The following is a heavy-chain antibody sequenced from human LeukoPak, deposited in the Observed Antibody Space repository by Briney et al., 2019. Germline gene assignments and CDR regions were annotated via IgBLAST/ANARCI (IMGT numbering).Heavy chain of an antibody. CDR3: ARCGGSCNRYDY. V-gene: IGHV4-4*07. CDR2: IYTSGST. Sequence: SETLSLTCTVSGGSVSGCYGSWIRQPAGKGLEWIGRIYTSGSTNSNPSLKSRVTMSVDTSKNQFSLKLSSVTAADTAVYYCARCGGSCNRYDYWGQGTLVTVSS. CDR1: GGSVSGCY. D-gene: IGHD2-15*01. J-gene: IGHJ4*02.